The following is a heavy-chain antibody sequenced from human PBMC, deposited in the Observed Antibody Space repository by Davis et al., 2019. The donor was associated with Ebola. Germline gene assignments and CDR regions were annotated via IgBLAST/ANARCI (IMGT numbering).Heavy chain of an antibody. D-gene: IGHD4-17*01. Sequence: GESLKISCAASGFIFSRYWMHWVRQAPGKGLVYVSRISSDGGITSYADSVKCRFTISRDNAKSTLYLQMNSLTDEDTAVYYCVRTTYGAPEYWGQGTLVTVSS. CDR2: ISSDGGIT. J-gene: IGHJ4*02. CDR1: GFIFSRYW. CDR3: VRTTYGAPEY. V-gene: IGHV3-74*01.